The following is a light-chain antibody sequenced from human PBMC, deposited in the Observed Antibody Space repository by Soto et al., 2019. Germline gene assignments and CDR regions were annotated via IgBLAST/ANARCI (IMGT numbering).Light chain of an antibody. Sequence: IQLTQSPSSLSASVGDRVTITCRASQDISSYLGWYQQKPGKAPKLLIYAASTLQSGVPSRFSGSGSGTDFTLTINSLQPEDFATYFCQQLNNYPSTFGGGTTVDIK. CDR3: QQLNNYPST. V-gene: IGKV1-9*01. CDR1: QDISSY. CDR2: AAS. J-gene: IGKJ4*01.